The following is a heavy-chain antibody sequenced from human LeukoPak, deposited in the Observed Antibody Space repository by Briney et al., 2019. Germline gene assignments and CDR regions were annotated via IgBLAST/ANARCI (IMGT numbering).Heavy chain of an antibody. V-gene: IGHV4-59*01. CDR1: GGSISSYY. CDR2: IYYSGST. CDR3: ARRIVVPAAIGAFDY. Sequence: KPSETLFLTCTVSGGSISSYYWSWIRQPPGKGLEWIGYIYYSGSTNYNPSLKSRVTISVDTSKNQFSLKLSSVTAADTAVYYCARRIVVPAAIGAFDYWGQGTLVTVSS. J-gene: IGHJ4*02. D-gene: IGHD2-2*02.